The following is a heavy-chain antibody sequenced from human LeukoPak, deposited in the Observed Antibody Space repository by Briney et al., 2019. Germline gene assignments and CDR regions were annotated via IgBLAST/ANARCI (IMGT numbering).Heavy chain of an antibody. Sequence: GGSLRLSCAASGFTFSYAWMNWVRQAPGKGLEWVGRIKSNTDGGTTDYAAPVKGRFTISRDDSKNTLYLQINSLKTEDTAVYYCTRSGSYGNWGQGTLVTVSS. D-gene: IGHD1-26*01. CDR1: GFTFSYAW. CDR3: TRSGSYGN. CDR2: IKSNTDGGTT. J-gene: IGHJ4*02. V-gene: IGHV3-15*01.